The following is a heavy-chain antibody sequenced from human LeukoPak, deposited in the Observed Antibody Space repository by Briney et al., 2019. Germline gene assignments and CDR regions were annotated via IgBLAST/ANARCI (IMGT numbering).Heavy chain of an antibody. CDR3: ARLTSSSGLFVLDY. V-gene: IGHV4-59*08. Sequence: SETLSLTCTVSGGSISNYYSSWIRQPPGKGLECIGYIYYSGSTNYNPSLKSRVTMSVDTSKNQFSLRLSSVTAADTAVYYCARLTSSSGLFVLDYWGQGTLVTVSS. J-gene: IGHJ4*02. CDR1: GGSISNYY. CDR2: IYYSGST. D-gene: IGHD6-19*01.